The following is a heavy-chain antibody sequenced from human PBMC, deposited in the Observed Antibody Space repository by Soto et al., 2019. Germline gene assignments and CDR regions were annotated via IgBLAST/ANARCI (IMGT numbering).Heavy chain of an antibody. J-gene: IGHJ1*01. CDR3: ASATTPGIAAAAM. CDR1: GGSISSYY. D-gene: IGHD6-13*01. V-gene: IGHV4-59*01. CDR2: IYYSGST. Sequence: PSETLSLTCTVSGGSISSYYWSWIRQPPGKGLEWIGYIYYSGSTNYNPSLKSRVTISVDTSKNQFSLKLSSVTAADTAVYYCASATTPGIAAAAMWAQRTLVTVSS.